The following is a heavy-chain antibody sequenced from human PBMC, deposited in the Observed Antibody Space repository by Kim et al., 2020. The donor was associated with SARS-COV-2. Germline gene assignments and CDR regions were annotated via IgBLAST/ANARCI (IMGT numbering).Heavy chain of an antibody. J-gene: IGHJ4*02. V-gene: IGHV3-33*01. Sequence: GGSLRLSCAASGFTFSSYGMHWVRQAPGKGLEWVAVIWYDGSNKYYADSVKGRFTISRDNSKNTLYLQMNSLRAEDTAVYYCARGDFTFGGVIVYFDYWGQGTLVTVSS. D-gene: IGHD3-16*02. CDR3: ARGDFTFGGVIVYFDY. CDR1: GFTFSSYG. CDR2: IWYDGSNK.